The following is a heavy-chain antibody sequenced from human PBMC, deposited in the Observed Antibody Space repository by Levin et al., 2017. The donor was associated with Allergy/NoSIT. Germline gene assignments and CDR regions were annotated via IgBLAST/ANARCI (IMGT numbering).Heavy chain of an antibody. D-gene: IGHD6-25*01. CDR3: TRGGSGATI. CDR2: INHSGDT. V-gene: IGHV4-34*01. Sequence: SETLSLTCGVYGGSLNDYYWTWIRQPPGKGLEWIGEINHSGDTKYNPSLKSRVTISIDMSENQFSLKLSSVTAADTALYYCTRGGSGATIWGQGTMVTVSS. J-gene: IGHJ3*02. CDR1: GGSLNDYY.